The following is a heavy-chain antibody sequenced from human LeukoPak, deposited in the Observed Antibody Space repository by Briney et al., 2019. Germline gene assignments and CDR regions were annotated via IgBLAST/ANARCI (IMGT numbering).Heavy chain of an antibody. J-gene: IGHJ3*02. V-gene: IGHV4-30-4*07. Sequence: SETLSLTCAVSGGSINSGGYSWSWIRQPPGKGLEWIGYIYYSGSTYYNPSLKSRVSISVDTSKNQFSLKLSSVTAADTAVYYCARSYGDSSNLGDAFDIWGQGTMVTVSS. D-gene: IGHD4-17*01. CDR1: GGSINSGGYS. CDR2: IYYSGST. CDR3: ARSYGDSSNLGDAFDI.